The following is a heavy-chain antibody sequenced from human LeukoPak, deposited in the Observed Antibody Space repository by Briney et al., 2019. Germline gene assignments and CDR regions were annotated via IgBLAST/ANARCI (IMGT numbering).Heavy chain of an antibody. CDR1: GFTFSSYW. D-gene: IGHD5-18*01. CDR3: ARLEIGGYSYGYFY. V-gene: IGHV3-74*01. Sequence: GGSLRLSCAASGFTFSSYWMHWVRQAPGKGMMWVSRINSDGSSTSYADSVKGRFTISRDNAKNTLYLQMNSLRAEDTAVYYCARLEIGGYSYGYFYWGQGTLVTVSS. J-gene: IGHJ4*02. CDR2: INSDGSST.